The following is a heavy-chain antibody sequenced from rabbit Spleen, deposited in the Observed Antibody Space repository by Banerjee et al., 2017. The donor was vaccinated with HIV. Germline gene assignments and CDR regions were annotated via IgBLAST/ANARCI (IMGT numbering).Heavy chain of an antibody. CDR3: ARDSGSNDYIDVYFNL. Sequence: QTLEESGGDLVKPGASLTLTCTASGFDLSNYYYIYWVRQAPGKGLEWIGCIYTGGSGGIYYASWARGRLTISKTSSTTVTLQMTSLAVADTATYFCARDSGSNDYIDVYFNLWAQGPWSPS. V-gene: IGHV1S40*01. J-gene: IGHJ4*01. D-gene: IGHD8-1*01. CDR2: IYTGGSGGI. CDR1: GFDLSNYYY.